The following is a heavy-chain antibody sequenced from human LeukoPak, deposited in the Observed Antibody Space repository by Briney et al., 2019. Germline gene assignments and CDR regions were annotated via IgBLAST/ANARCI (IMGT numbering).Heavy chain of an antibody. J-gene: IGHJ5*02. D-gene: IGHD6-13*01. Sequence: ASETLSLTCAVYGRSFSGYYWSWIRQPAGKGLEWIGRIYTSGSTNYNPSLKSRVTISVDTSKNQFSLKLSSVTAADTAVYYCARETVAAAVWFDPWGQGTLVTVSS. CDR3: ARETVAAAVWFDP. CDR2: IYTSGST. CDR1: GRSFSGYY. V-gene: IGHV4-4*07.